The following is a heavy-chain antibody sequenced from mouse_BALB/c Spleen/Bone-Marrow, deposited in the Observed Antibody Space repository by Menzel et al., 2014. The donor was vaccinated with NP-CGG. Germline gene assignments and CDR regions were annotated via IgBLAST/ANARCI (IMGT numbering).Heavy chain of an antibody. V-gene: IGHV1-54*01. D-gene: IGHD4-1*01. CDR2: INPGSGDT. CDR3: ARNANWLFTY. J-gene: IGHJ3*01. CDR1: GYAFTTYL. Sequence: VQLQQSGAELVRPGTSVKVSCKASGYAFTTYLIEWVKQRPGQGLEWIGVINPGSGDTHYNEKFKDKATLTAGKSSSTAYMQLSSLTSDDSAVYFCARNANWLFTYWGQGTLVTVSA.